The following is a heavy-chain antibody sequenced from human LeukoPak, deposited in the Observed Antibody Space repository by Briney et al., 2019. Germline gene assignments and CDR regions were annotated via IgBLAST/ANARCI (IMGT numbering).Heavy chain of an antibody. CDR3: AREGPRGNSQFDY. V-gene: IGHV3-33*01. CDR2: IWYNGSNK. J-gene: IGHJ4*02. D-gene: IGHD2/OR15-2a*01. CDR1: GFTFSSYG. Sequence: GGSLRLSCAASGFTFSSYGMHWVRQAPGKGLEWVALIWYNGSNKYYADSVKGRLTISRDNSKNTLYLQMNSLRAEDTAIYYCAREGPRGNSQFDYWGQGTLVTVSS.